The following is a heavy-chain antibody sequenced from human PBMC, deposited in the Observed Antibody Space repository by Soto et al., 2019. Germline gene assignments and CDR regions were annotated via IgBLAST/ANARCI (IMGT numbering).Heavy chain of an antibody. CDR3: ARDRLMATAGTARHYFGLDV. V-gene: IGHV4-31*03. CDR2: IYYSGNT. D-gene: IGHD5-18*01. J-gene: IGHJ6*02. CDR1: GGSIRSGGYY. Sequence: QVQLQESGPGLVKPSQTLSLTCTVSGGSIRSGGYYWSWVRQNPRRGLEWIGNIYYSGNTYYNPSLKRRLXXXXDXXXXXXXXXXXXVTAADTAVYYCARDRLMATAGTARHYFGLDVWGQGTTVTVSS.